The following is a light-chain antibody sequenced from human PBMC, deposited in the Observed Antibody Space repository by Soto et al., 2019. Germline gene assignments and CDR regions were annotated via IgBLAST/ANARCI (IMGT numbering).Light chain of an antibody. J-gene: IGKJ4*01. CDR1: QDISND. V-gene: IGKV1-6*01. CDR2: GAS. CDR3: LQDHEHLT. Sequence: AIQMTQSPSSLSASVGDSVTITCRASQDISNDLGWYQQKPGKAPKLLIYGASTLQSGVPSRFSGSGSGTDFTLTISSLQPEDSASYYCLQDHEHLTFGGGTRVEIK.